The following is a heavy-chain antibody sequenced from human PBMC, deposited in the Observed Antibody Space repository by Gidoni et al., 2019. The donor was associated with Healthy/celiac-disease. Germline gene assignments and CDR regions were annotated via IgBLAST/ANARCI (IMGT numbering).Heavy chain of an antibody. CDR3: AREKSWYFNYFDY. D-gene: IGHD6-13*01. CDR1: GFTFSSYW. Sequence: EVQLVESGGGLVQPGGSLRLSCAASGFTFSSYWMSWVRQAPGKGLEWVANIKQDGSEKYYVDSVKGRFTISRDNAKNSLYLQMNSLRAEDTAVYYCAREKSWYFNYFDYWGQGTLVTVSS. CDR2: IKQDGSEK. V-gene: IGHV3-7*01. J-gene: IGHJ4*02.